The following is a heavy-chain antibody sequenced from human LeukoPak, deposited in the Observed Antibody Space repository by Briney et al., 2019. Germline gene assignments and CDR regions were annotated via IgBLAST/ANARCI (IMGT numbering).Heavy chain of an antibody. CDR2: INPNSGGT. Sequence: ASVKVSCKASGYTFTSYYMHWVRQAPGQGLEWMGRINPNSGGTNYAQKFQGRVTMTRDTSISTAYMELSRLRSDDTAVYYCARARGYCSGGSCYGPFDPWGQGTLVTVSS. V-gene: IGHV1-2*06. CDR1: GYTFTSYY. D-gene: IGHD2-15*01. J-gene: IGHJ5*02. CDR3: ARARGYCSGGSCYGPFDP.